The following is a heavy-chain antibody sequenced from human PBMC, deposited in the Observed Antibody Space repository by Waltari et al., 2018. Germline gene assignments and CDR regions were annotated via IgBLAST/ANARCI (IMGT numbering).Heavy chain of an antibody. J-gene: IGHJ3*01. CDR3: ATALGDSSSASRPFDF. V-gene: IGHV4-61*02. D-gene: IGHD6-19*01. CDR2: IYASGVT. CDR1: GGSISRGRYY. Sequence: QVQLQESGPGLVKPSQTLSLTCTVAGGSISRGRYYWTWIRQPAGKGLEWIGRIYASGVTNYNPSLKSRVTISVDTPRNQISLKLTSVTAADTAVYYCATALGDSSSASRPFDFWGQGTMITVSS.